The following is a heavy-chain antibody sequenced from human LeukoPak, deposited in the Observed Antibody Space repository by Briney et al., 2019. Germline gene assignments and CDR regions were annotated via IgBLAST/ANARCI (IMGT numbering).Heavy chain of an antibody. CDR3: ARGVYSSSWAYYFDY. CDR1: GGSISSYY. Sequence: SETLPLTCTVSGGSISSYYWSWIRPPPGKGLEWIGYIYYSESTNYNPSLKSRVAISVDTSKNQFSLKLSSVTAADTAVYYCARGVYSSSWAYYFDYWGQGTLVTVSS. CDR2: IYYSEST. J-gene: IGHJ4*02. V-gene: IGHV4-59*01. D-gene: IGHD6-13*01.